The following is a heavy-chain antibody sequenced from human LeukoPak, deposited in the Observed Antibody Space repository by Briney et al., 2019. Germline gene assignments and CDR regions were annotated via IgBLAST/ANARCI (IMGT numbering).Heavy chain of an antibody. CDR2: IISNENSA. J-gene: IGHJ3*02. Sequence: GGSLRLSCAASGFTFSSNWMHWVRQAPGKGLVWFSRIISNENSATYADSVKGRFTISRDNAKNTLYLQMNSLRAEDTAVYYCVRRGIASAFDIWGQGTMVTVSS. CDR3: VRRGIASAFDI. V-gene: IGHV3-74*01. D-gene: IGHD6-13*01. CDR1: GFTFSSNW.